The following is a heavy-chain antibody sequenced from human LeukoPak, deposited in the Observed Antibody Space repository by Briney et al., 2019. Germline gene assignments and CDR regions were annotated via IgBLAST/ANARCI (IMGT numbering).Heavy chain of an antibody. D-gene: IGHD2-2*01. CDR1: GYTFTSYY. CDR3: ARSDQFDY. J-gene: IGHJ4*02. Sequence: ASVKVSFKASGYTFTSYYMHWARQAPGQGLEWMGKIDPSGGSTSYTQKFQGRVTMTRDTSTSTVYMELSSLRYEDTAVYYCARSDQFDYWGQGTLVTVSS. V-gene: IGHV1-46*01. CDR2: IDPSGGST.